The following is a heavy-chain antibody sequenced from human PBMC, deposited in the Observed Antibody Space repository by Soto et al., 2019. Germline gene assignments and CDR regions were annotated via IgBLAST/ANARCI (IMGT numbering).Heavy chain of an antibody. V-gene: IGHV4-39*01. D-gene: IGHD6-6*01. J-gene: IGHJ4*02. CDR3: ARSSITPRLFMYPFDF. CDR1: GGSITSSSHY. CDR2: IYYDGNT. Sequence: QLQLQESGPGLVKPSETLSLTCTVSGGSITSSSHYWGWIRQPPGKGLECIGNIYYDGNTYYNPSLKSRVTISLDTSQNQFYLRLNSVTAADTAVYYCARSSITPRLFMYPFDFWGQGTLVTVSS.